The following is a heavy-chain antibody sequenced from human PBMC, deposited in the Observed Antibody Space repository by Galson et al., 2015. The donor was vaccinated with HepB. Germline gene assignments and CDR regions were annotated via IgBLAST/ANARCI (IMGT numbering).Heavy chain of an antibody. Sequence: ETLSLTCTVSGGSISSSSYYWGWIRQPPGKGLEWIGTIYYSGSTYYNPSLKSRVTISVDTSKNQFSLKVRSVTAADTAVYYCATSGSYLSRFDCWGQGTLVTVSS. CDR2: IYYSGST. CDR1: GGSISSSSYY. CDR3: ATSGSYLSRFDC. D-gene: IGHD3-10*01. V-gene: IGHV4-39*01. J-gene: IGHJ4*02.